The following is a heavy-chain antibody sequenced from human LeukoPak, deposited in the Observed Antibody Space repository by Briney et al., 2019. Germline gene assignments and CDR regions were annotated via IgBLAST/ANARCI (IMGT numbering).Heavy chain of an antibody. CDR2: IKQDGSEK. Sequence: PGGSLRLSCAASGFVFRNYFMSWVRQAPGKGLEWVANIKQDGSEKYYVDSVKGRFTISRDNAKNSLYLQMNSLRAEDTAVYYCARDGGYCSGGSCYGYYYYGMDVWGQGTTVTVSS. J-gene: IGHJ6*02. CDR3: ARDGGYCSGGSCYGYYYYGMDV. D-gene: IGHD2-15*01. CDR1: GFVFRNYF. V-gene: IGHV3-7*03.